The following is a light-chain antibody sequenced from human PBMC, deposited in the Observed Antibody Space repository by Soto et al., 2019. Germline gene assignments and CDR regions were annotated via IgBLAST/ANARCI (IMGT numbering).Light chain of an antibody. CDR2: GAS. J-gene: IGKJ1*01. CDR3: QHYHNWPPWT. Sequence: EIVMTQSPATLSVSPGDRANLSCRASQSVSNNLAWYQQKPGQAPRLLIYGASTRATGIPARFSGSGSGTEFTLTISSLQSEDFAIYYCQHYHNWPPWTFGQGTKVEIK. CDR1: QSVSNN. V-gene: IGKV3-15*01.